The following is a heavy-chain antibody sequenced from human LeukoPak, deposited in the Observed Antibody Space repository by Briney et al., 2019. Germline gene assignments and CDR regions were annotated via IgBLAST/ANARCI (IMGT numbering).Heavy chain of an antibody. D-gene: IGHD2-15*01. V-gene: IGHV3-74*01. J-gene: IGHJ4*02. CDR2: ISEDGSST. CDR1: GFTFSSYW. Sequence: GGSLSLSCEASGFTFSSYWMHWVRQTPGKGLVWVSRISEDGSSTSYADSVKGRFTISRDNAKNMLYLQLNSLRVEDTAVYYCARDQLYCSGGYCYKDYWGQGTLVTVSS. CDR3: ARDQLYCSGGYCYKDY.